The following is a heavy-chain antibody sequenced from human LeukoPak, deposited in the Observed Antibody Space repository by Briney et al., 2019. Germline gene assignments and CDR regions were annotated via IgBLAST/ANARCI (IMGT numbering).Heavy chain of an antibody. D-gene: IGHD6-13*01. J-gene: IGHJ4*02. Sequence: GRSLRLSCAASGFTFSTYGRHWVRRAPGKGLEWVAVTSYDGSDKYYADSVKVRFTISRDYSKNTLYMQMNSLRAEDTAVYYCAKGSYSSSWYVPDFDYWGQGTLVTVSS. CDR3: AKGSYSSSWYVPDFDY. V-gene: IGHV3-30*18. CDR2: TSYDGSDK. CDR1: GFTFSTYG.